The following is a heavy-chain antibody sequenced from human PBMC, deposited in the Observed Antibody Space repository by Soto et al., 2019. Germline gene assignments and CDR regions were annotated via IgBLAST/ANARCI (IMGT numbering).Heavy chain of an antibody. Sequence: GSLRLSCAASGFTFSSYSMNWVRQAPWKGLEWVSYISSISSTIYYADSVKGRFTISRDNAKNSLYLQMNSLRDEDTAVYYCAGGIAARYYYYYGMDVLGQGNTVTVSS. CDR3: AGGIAARYYYYYGMDV. J-gene: IGHJ6*02. V-gene: IGHV3-48*02. CDR2: ISSISSTI. CDR1: GFTFSSYS. D-gene: IGHD6-6*01.